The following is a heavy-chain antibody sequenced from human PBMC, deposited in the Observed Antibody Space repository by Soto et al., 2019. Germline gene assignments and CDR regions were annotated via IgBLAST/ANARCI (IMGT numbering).Heavy chain of an antibody. V-gene: IGHV3-23*01. CDR1: GFTFSTYA. CDR2: ISGRGDST. CDR3: ARRGSGSYYDY. Sequence: EVQLLESGGGLVQPGGSLRLSCAASGFTFSTYAMRWVRQAPGKGLEWVSAISGRGDSTYYADSVKGRFTISRDNSKNTLYLQMNSLRAEDTGVYYCARRGSGSYYDYWGQGTLVTVSS. D-gene: IGHD1-26*01. J-gene: IGHJ4*02.